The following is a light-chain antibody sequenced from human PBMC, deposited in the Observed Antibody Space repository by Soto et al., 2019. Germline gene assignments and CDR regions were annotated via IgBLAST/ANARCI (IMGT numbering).Light chain of an antibody. CDR2: WAS. CDR1: QSVLYSSNNKNY. Sequence: DIVMTQSPDSLAVSLGERATINCKSSQSVLYSSNNKNYLAWYQQKPGQPPKLLIYWASTRESGVPDRFSGSGSGTHFTLTISSLQAEDVAVYYYQQYYSTPTWTFGQGTKVEIK. CDR3: QQYYSTPTWT. V-gene: IGKV4-1*01. J-gene: IGKJ1*01.